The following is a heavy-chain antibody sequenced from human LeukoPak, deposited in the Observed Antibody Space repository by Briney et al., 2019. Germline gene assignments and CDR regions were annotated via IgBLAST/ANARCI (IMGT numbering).Heavy chain of an antibody. Sequence: GGSLRLSCAASGFTFSSYEMNWVRQAPGKGLEWVSYISSSGSTIYYADSVRGRFTISRDNAKNSLYLQMNSPRAEDTAVYYCASDLTSSGWNGFDYWGQGTLVTVSS. CDR2: ISSSGSTI. D-gene: IGHD6-19*01. CDR3: ASDLTSSGWNGFDY. CDR1: GFTFSSYE. J-gene: IGHJ4*02. V-gene: IGHV3-48*03.